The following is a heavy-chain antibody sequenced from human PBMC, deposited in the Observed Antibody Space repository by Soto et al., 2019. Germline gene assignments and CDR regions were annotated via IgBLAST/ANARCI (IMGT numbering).Heavy chain of an antibody. D-gene: IGHD3-22*01. J-gene: IGHJ4*02. V-gene: IGHV1-69*13. CDR3: ASIYYYDSSGYYRPDY. CDR2: IIPIFGTA. Sequence: SVKFSCKASGGTFSGYAISWVRQAPGQGLEWMGGIIPIFGTANYAQKFQGRVTITADESTSTAYMELSSLRSEDTAVYYCASIYYYDSSGYYRPDYWGQGTLVTVSS. CDR1: GGTFSGYA.